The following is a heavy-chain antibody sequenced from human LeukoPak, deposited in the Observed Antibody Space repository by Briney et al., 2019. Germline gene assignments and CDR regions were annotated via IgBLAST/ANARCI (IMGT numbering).Heavy chain of an antibody. V-gene: IGHV1-69*05. J-gene: IGHJ6*04. CDR1: GGTFSSYA. CDR2: IIPIFGTA. CDR3: ASVDYDSSGYYPRMDV. D-gene: IGHD3-22*01. Sequence: SVKVSCKASGGTFSSYAISWVRQAPGQGLEWMGGIIPIFGTANYAQKFQGRVTITTDESTSTAYMELSSLRSEDTAVYYCASVDYDSSGYYPRMDVWGKGTTVTVSS.